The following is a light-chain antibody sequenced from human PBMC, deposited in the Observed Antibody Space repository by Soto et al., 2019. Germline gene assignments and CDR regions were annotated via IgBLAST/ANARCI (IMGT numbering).Light chain of an antibody. J-gene: IGKJ5*01. CDR2: DAS. Sequence: DLQMTHSPSTLSASVVYRVTITCRASQSISSWLAWYQQKPGKAPKLLIYDASSLESGVPSRFSGSGSGTEFTLTISSLQPDDFATYYCQQYNSYSSTFGQGTRLEIK. V-gene: IGKV1-5*01. CDR1: QSISSW. CDR3: QQYNSYSST.